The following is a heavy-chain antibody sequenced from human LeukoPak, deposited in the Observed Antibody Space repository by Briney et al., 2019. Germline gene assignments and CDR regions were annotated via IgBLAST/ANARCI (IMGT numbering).Heavy chain of an antibody. CDR1: VGSLSSYY. CDR2: IYTSGST. D-gene: IGHD3-10*02. J-gene: IGHJ5*02. V-gene: IGHV4-4*07. Sequence: SETLSLTCTVSVGSLSSYYWSWIRQPAGKGLEWIGRIYTSGSTNYNPSLKSRVTMSVDTSKNLFSLKLNSVTAADTAVYYCARAPTFGYWFDPWGQGTLVTVSS. CDR3: ARAPTFGYWFDP.